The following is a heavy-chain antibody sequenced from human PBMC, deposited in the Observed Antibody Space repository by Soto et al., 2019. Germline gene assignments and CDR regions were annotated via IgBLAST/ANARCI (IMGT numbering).Heavy chain of an antibody. J-gene: IGHJ4*02. V-gene: IGHV3-23*01. CDR2: ISADGQGI. D-gene: IGHD1-7*01. CDR1: GFTFSTYA. CDR3: AKDRNYPRDQFHY. Sequence: GGSLRLSCAASGFTFSTYALSWVRQAPGKGLEWVSAISADGQGIYYADSVRGRFTISRDNSKNTIFLHMDSLRAEDTAVYYCAKDRNYPRDQFHYWGQGTLVTVSS.